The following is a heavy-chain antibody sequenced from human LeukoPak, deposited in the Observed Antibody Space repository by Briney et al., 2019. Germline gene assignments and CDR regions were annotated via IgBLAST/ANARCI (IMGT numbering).Heavy chain of an antibody. D-gene: IGHD3-3*01. J-gene: IGHJ4*02. V-gene: IGHV3-23*01. CDR2: ISGSGGST. CDR1: GFTFSSYA. Sequence: QTGGSLRLSCAASGFTFSSYAMSWVRQAPGKGLEWVSAISGSGGSTYYADSVKGRFTISRDNSKNTLYLQMNSLKTEDTAVYYCTRYYDFWSGYGTFDYWGQGTLVTVSS. CDR3: TRYYDFWSGYGTFDY.